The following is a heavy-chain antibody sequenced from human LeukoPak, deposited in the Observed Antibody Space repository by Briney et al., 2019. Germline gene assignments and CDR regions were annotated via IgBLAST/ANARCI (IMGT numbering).Heavy chain of an antibody. CDR2: ISSSSSYI. Sequence: GGSLRLSCAASGFTFSSYSMNWVRQAPGKGLEWVSSISSSSSYIYYADSVKGRFTISRDNAKNSLYLQMNSLRAEDTAVYCCARVGYDFWSGPTPDYWGQGTLVTVSS. V-gene: IGHV3-21*01. CDR3: ARVGYDFWSGPTPDY. J-gene: IGHJ4*02. CDR1: GFTFSSYS. D-gene: IGHD3-3*01.